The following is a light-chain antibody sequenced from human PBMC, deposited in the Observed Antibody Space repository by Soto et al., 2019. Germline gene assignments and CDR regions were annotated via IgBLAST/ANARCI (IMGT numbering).Light chain of an antibody. Sequence: IQMTHSPSSLSASVGCRFNITCRTSQDIRNDLGWFQQKPGKAPKLLINTASTLQSEVPSSLSGSGSGTEFTLTISRMKPDDFATYYCQQYNAIITFGHGTRLEIK. J-gene: IGKJ5*01. CDR1: QDIRND. CDR2: TAS. V-gene: IGKV1-17*01. CDR3: QQYNAIIT.